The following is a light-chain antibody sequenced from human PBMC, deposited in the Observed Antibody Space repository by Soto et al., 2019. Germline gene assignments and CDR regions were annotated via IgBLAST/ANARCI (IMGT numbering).Light chain of an antibody. CDR1: QSVRNSY. CDR3: QQYGSSPRYT. CDR2: GAD. Sequence: EIVLTQFPDTLSLSPGERATLSCRASQSVRNSYLAWYQQSPGQAPRLLIYGADSRATGIPDRFSGSGSDTDFTLTISRLEPEDFAVYYWQQYGSSPRYTFGQGTKLEI. V-gene: IGKV3-20*01. J-gene: IGKJ2*01.